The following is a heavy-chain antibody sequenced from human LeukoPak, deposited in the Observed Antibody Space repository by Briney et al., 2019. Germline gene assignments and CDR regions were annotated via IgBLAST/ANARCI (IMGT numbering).Heavy chain of an antibody. CDR2: IYYSGNT. J-gene: IGHJ4*02. V-gene: IGHV4-39*07. CDR3: ARDHSSSSEDY. Sequence: SETLSLTCTVSGGSISSSSYYWGWIRQPPGKGLEWIGSIYYSGNTYYNPSLKSRVTISVDTSKNQFSLKLNSVTAADTAVYYCARDHSSSSEDYWGQGTLVTVSS. CDR1: GGSISSSSYY. D-gene: IGHD6-13*01.